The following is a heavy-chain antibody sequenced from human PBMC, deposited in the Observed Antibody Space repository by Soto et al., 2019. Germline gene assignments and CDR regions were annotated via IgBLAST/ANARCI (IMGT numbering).Heavy chain of an antibody. CDR3: ARGQRYSDWFEP. V-gene: IGHV4-4*07. D-gene: IGHD3-9*01. J-gene: IGHJ5*02. Sequence: SETLSLTCTVSGGSMSSYYWTWIRQPAGKGLEWIGRVYSSGGTHYNPSLKSRFTISLDTSKNQFSLRLLSVSDAATPVYYCARGQRYSDWFEPWGHGTLVNVSS. CDR2: VYSSGGT. CDR1: GGSMSSYY.